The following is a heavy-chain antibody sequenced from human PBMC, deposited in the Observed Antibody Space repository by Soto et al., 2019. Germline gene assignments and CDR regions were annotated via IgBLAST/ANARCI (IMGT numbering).Heavy chain of an antibody. V-gene: IGHV3-23*01. CDR2: ISGSGGST. CDR3: AKCDSSLFYYYYGMDV. Sequence: GGSLRLSCAASGFTFSSYAMSWVRQAPGKGLEWVSAISGSGGSTYYADSVKGRFTISRDNSKNTLYLQMNSLRAEDTAVYYCAKCDSSLFYYYYGMDVWGQGTTVTVSS. CDR1: GFTFSSYA. D-gene: IGHD6-6*01. J-gene: IGHJ6*02.